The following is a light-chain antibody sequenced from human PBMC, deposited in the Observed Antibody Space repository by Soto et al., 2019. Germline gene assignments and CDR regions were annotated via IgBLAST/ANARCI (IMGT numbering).Light chain of an antibody. Sequence: QAVVTQPPSASGTPGQRVTISCSGSSSNIGSNTVNWYQQLPGTAPKLVIYSNNQRPSGVPDRFSGSKYGTSASLAISGLQSEDEADYYCVAWDDSLNGYVVFGGGTKLTVL. CDR3: VAWDDSLNGYVV. CDR1: SSNIGSNT. CDR2: SNN. J-gene: IGLJ2*01. V-gene: IGLV1-44*01.